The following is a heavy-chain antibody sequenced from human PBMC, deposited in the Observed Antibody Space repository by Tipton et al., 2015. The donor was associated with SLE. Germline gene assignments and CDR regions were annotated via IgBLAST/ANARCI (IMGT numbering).Heavy chain of an antibody. CDR2: IFYRGSY. V-gene: IGHV4-59*11. Sequence: GLVKPSETLSLTCSVSGDSLSRHYWSWIRQPPGKGLEWIGYIFYRGSYNYNPSLKSRATISVEMSTSQFSLNLSSVTAADTAVYYCSSLTADSAFDAFDVWGQGIMFTVSS. CDR3: SSLTADSAFDAFDV. CDR1: GDSLSRHY. D-gene: IGHD3-9*01. J-gene: IGHJ3*01.